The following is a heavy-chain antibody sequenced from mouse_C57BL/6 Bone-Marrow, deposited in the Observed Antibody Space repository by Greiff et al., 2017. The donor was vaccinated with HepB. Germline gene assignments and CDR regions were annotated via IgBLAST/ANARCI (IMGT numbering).Heavy chain of an antibody. CDR1: GFSLTSYG. Sequence: QVQLQQSGPGLVQPSQSLSITCTVSGFSLTSYGVHWVRQSPGKGLEWLGVIWRGGSTDYNAAFMSRLSITKDNSKSQVFFKMNSLQADDTAIYYWAKNSHDGLSMDYWGQGTSVTVSS. J-gene: IGHJ4*01. D-gene: IGHD2-3*01. V-gene: IGHV2-5*01. CDR3: AKNSHDGLSMDY. CDR2: IWRGGST.